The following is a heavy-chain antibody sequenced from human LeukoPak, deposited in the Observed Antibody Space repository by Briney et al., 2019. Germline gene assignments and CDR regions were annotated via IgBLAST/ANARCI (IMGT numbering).Heavy chain of an antibody. CDR3: ARAQEDIVVVPAASDAFDI. V-gene: IGHV3-21*01. CDR1: GFTFSSYS. J-gene: IGHJ3*02. Sequence: GGSLRLSCAASGFTFSSYSMNWVRQAPGKGLEWVPSISSSSSYIYYADSVKGRFTISRDNAKNSLYLQMNSLRAEDTAVYYCARAQEDIVVVPAASDAFDIWGQGTMVTVSS. D-gene: IGHD2-2*01. CDR2: ISSSSSYI.